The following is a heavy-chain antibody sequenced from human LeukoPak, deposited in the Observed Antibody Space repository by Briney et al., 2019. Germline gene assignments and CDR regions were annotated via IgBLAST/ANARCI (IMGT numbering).Heavy chain of an antibody. D-gene: IGHD1-26*01. J-gene: IGHJ6*02. CDR1: GGSISSGDYY. V-gene: IGHV4-30-4*01. CDR3: ARVEYSGSYLEYYYGMDV. CDR2: IYYSGST. Sequence: PSETLSLTCTVSGGSISSGDYYWSWIRQPPGKGLEGIGYIYYSGSTYYNPSLKSRVTISVDTSKNQFSLKLSSVTAADTAVYYCARVEYSGSYLEYYYGMDVWGQGTTVTVSS.